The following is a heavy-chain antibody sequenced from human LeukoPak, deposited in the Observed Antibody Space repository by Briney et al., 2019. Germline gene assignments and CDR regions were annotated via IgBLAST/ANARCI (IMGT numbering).Heavy chain of an antibody. V-gene: IGHV3-15*01. CDR2: IKGKTDGGTT. J-gene: IGHJ4*01. CDR3: TGGSDY. Sequence: GGSLRLSCAASGFTFSNALMSWVRQAPGKGLEWVGRIKGKTDGGTTDYAAPVKGRFTISRDDSKNTLYLQMNSLKTEDTAVYYCTGGSDYWGQGTLVTVSS. CDR1: GFTFSNAL. D-gene: IGHD6-6*01.